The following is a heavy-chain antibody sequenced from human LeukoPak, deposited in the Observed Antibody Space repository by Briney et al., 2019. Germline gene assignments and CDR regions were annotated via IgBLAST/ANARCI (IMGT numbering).Heavy chain of an antibody. Sequence: SETLSLTCTVSGGSISTYYWSWIRQSPGKGLERIGYIYYSGSAKYNPSLKSRVTISVDTSKNHFSLKLRSVTAADTAVYYCARSYGSGNYFDYWGQGTLVTVSS. V-gene: IGHV4-59*01. CDR1: GGSISTYY. J-gene: IGHJ4*02. CDR2: IYYSGSA. CDR3: ARSYGSGNYFDY. D-gene: IGHD3-10*01.